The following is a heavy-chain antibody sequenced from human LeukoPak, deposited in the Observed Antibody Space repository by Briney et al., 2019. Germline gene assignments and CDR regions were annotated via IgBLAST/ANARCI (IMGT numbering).Heavy chain of an antibody. J-gene: IGHJ6*03. V-gene: IGHV3-21*01. D-gene: IGHD1-7*01. Sequence: AGSLRLSCAASGFTFSSYSMNWVRQAPGKGLEWVSSISSSSSYIYYADSVKGRFTICRGNAKDSLYLQMNSLIAEDTAVYYCARSRRGSGTTSPFTYMDVWGKGTTVTVSS. CDR3: ARSRRGSGTTSPFTYMDV. CDR1: GFTFSSYS. CDR2: ISSSSSYI.